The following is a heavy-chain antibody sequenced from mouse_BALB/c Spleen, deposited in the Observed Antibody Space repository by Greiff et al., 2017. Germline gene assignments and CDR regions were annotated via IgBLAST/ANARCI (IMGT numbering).Heavy chain of an antibody. CDR1: GYTFSSYW. V-gene: IGHV1-9*01. CDR2: ILPGSGST. D-gene: IGHD2-10*02. Sequence: QVQLKQSGAELMKPGASVKISCKATGYTFSSYWIEWVKQRPGHGLEWIGEILPGSGSTNYNEKFKGKATFTADTSSNTAYMQLSSLTSEDSAVYYCARRGYGNYVRYFDYWGQGTTLTVSS. J-gene: IGHJ2*01. CDR3: ARRGYGNYVRYFDY.